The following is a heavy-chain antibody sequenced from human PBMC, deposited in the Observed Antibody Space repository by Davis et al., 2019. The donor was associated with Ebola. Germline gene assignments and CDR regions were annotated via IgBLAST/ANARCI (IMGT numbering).Heavy chain of an antibody. CDR3: AKDYGSWYWYYFDY. D-gene: IGHD6-13*01. CDR2: ISWDGGST. J-gene: IGHJ4*02. CDR1: GFTFDDYT. Sequence: PGGSLRLSCAASGFTFDDYTMHWVRQAPGKGLEWVSLISWDGGSTYYADSVKGRFTISRDNSKNSLYLQINSLRTEDTALYYCAKDYGSWYWYYFDYWGQGTLVTVSS. V-gene: IGHV3-43*01.